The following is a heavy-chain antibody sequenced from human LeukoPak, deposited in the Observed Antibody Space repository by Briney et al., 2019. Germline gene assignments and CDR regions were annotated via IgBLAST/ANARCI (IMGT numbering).Heavy chain of an antibody. CDR1: GFTFSSYG. J-gene: IGHJ3*02. D-gene: IGHD3-22*01. Sequence: GGSLRLSCTASGFTFSSYGMHWVRQAPGKGLEWVSFIRYDGTNKYYTDSVEGRFTVSRDNAKNSLYLQMNSLRAEDTALYYCARDLDSSGYYYSLDAFDIWGQGTMVTVSS. V-gene: IGHV3-30*02. CDR3: ARDLDSSGYYYSLDAFDI. CDR2: IRYDGTNK.